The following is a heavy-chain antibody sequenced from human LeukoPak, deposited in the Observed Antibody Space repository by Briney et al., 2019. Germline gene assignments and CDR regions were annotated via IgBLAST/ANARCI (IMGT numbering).Heavy chain of an antibody. V-gene: IGHV3-30*04. J-gene: IGHJ6*02. CDR3: ARVVHLYSSNWSYYYYYGMDV. CDR2: ISYDGSNK. Sequence: GGSLRLSCAASGFTFSSYAMHWFRQAPGKGLEWVAVISYDGSNKYYADSVKGRFTISRDNSKNTLYLQMNSLRAEDTAVYYCARVVHLYSSNWSYYYYYGMDVWGQGTTVTVSS. D-gene: IGHD6-13*01. CDR1: GFTFSSYA.